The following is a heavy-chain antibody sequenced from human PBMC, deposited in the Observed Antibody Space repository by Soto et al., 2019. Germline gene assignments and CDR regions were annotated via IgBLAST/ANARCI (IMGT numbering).Heavy chain of an antibody. J-gene: IGHJ4*02. CDR1: GFTFSSYS. D-gene: IGHD3-9*01. CDR2: IFTTGTTI. Sequence: GSLRLSCVASGFTFSSYSMVWVRQAPGKGLEWVSYIFTTGTTIYYADSVKGRFTVSRDNAKNSVFLLLNSLRAEDTAVYYCARDKDWAFDYWGQGTLVTVSS. CDR3: ARDKDWAFDY. V-gene: IGHV3-48*03.